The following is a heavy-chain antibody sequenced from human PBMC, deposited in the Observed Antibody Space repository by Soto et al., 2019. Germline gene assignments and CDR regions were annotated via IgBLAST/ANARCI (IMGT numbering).Heavy chain of an antibody. CDR2: VSKSDYT. J-gene: IGHJ4*02. Sequence: GGSLRLSCAVSGFPFNNYGINWVRQAPGKGLEWVSSVSKSDYTYYSDSVKGRFTISRDNAKNSVSLQMNTLRVEDTAVYYCAREDSIIIPAVSDFWGQGTLVTVSS. CDR1: GFPFNNYG. V-gene: IGHV3-21*01. D-gene: IGHD2-2*01. CDR3: AREDSIIIPAVSDF.